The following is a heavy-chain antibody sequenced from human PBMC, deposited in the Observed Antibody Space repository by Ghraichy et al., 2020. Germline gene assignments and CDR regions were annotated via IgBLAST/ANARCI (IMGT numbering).Heavy chain of an antibody. J-gene: IGHJ5*02. CDR2: ISGSGGST. Sequence: GSLRLSCAASGFTFSSYAMSWVRQAPGKGLEWVSAISGSGGSTYYADSVKGRFTISRDNSKNTLYLQMNSLRAEDTAVYYCARDPPYYYDSSGYYYPNWFDPWGQGTLVAVSS. V-gene: IGHV3-23*01. D-gene: IGHD3-22*01. CDR3: ARDPPYYYDSSGYYYPNWFDP. CDR1: GFTFSSYA.